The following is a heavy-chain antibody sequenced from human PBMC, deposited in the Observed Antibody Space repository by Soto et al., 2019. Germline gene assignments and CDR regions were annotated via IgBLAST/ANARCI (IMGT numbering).Heavy chain of an antibody. CDR3: ARPDNGGWYPPYYYCGMDV. CDR2: ISYDGSNK. D-gene: IGHD6-19*01. V-gene: IGHV3-30-3*01. J-gene: IGHJ6*02. CDR1: GFTFSSYA. Sequence: QVQLVESGGGVVQPGRSLRLSCAASGFTFSSYAMHWVRQAPGKGLEWVAVISYDGSNKYYADSVKGRFTISRDNSKNXRXXQMNGLRAEDTAVYYCARPDNGGWYPPYYYCGMDVWGQGTTVTVSS.